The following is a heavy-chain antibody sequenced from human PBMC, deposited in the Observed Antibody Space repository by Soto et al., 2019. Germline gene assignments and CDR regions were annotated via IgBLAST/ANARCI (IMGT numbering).Heavy chain of an antibody. Sequence: SQTLSLTCTVSGGSISGYYWNWIRQPPGKGLEWIGYIYYFGSTNYNPSLKSLVTISVDTSKNQFSLKLTSVISADTALFYFAEDLLKGNPNTVTAFGAKGTT. CDR2: IYYFGST. CDR3: AEDLLKGNPNTVTAF. J-gene: IGHJ6*03. CDR1: GGSISGYY. V-gene: IGHV4-59*01. D-gene: IGHD4-17*01.